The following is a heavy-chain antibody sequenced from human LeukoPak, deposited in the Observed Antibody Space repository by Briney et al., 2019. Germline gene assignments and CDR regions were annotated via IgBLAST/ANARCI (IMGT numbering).Heavy chain of an antibody. CDR2: VRSKARTYAT. J-gene: IGHJ6*02. Sequence: QPGGSLRLSCAASGFIFSDSAIHWVRQASGEGLEWVGRVRSKARTYATEYAASVKGRFTISRDDSKNTAYLQMNSLKTEDTAVYCCARRSDYLYGMDVWGQGTTVTVSS. D-gene: IGHD1-26*01. CDR1: GFIFSDSA. V-gene: IGHV3-73*01. CDR3: ARRSDYLYGMDV.